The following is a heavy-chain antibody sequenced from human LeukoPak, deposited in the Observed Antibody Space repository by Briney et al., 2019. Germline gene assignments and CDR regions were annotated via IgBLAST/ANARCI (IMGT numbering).Heavy chain of an antibody. Sequence: PGGPLRLSCAASGFTFSSYSMNWVRQAPGKGLEWVSSISSSSSYIYYADSVKGRFTISRDNAKNSLYLQMNSLRAEDTAVYYCAKVTGPVDYWGQGTLVTVSS. CDR3: AKVTGPVDY. D-gene: IGHD1-1*01. CDR2: ISSSSSYI. CDR1: GFTFSSYS. J-gene: IGHJ4*02. V-gene: IGHV3-21*01.